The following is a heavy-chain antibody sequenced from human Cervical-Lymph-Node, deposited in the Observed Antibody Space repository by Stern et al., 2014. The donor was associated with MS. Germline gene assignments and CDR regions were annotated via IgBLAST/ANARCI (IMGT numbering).Heavy chain of an antibody. CDR3: ARDSSKGGSNY. V-gene: IGHV3-33*01. D-gene: IGHD2-2*01. Sequence: VQLVESGGGVVQPGRSLRLACAASGFTFSSYGLHWVRQAPDKRLEWVAVIWYDGSNKYYADSVKGRFTISRDNSKNTLYLQMNSLRAEDTAVYYCARDSSKGGSNYWGQGTLVTVSS. CDR1: GFTFSSYG. J-gene: IGHJ4*02. CDR2: IWYDGSNK.